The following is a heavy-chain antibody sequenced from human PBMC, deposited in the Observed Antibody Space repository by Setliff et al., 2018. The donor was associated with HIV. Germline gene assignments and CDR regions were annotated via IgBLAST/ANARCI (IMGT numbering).Heavy chain of an antibody. J-gene: IGHJ4*02. Sequence: SETLSLTCVVYGGSFTNYYWSWIRQPPGKGLECIGEINHSGSTNYNPSLKSRVTLSVKTSKDQFSLKLNSVTAADTAVYYCARRGYQQWLVTWKPPPRDYFDYWGQGTLVTVSS. CDR1: GGSFTNYY. CDR2: INHSGST. CDR3: ARRGYQQWLVTWKPPPRDYFDY. D-gene: IGHD6-19*01. V-gene: IGHV4-34*01.